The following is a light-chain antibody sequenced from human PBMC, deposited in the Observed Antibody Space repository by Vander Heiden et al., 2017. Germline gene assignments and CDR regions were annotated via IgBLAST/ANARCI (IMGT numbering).Light chain of an antibody. J-gene: IGKJ4*01. CDR2: WAS. CDR3: QQYYSTLLT. V-gene: IGKV4-1*01. CDR1: QSVLYSSNNKTY. Sequence: IVMTHSPDSLAVSLGERATINCKSSQSVLYSSNNKTYLAWYQQKPGQPPKLLIYWASTRESGVPDRFSGSGSGTDFTLTISSLQAEDVAVYYCQQYYSTLLTFGGGTKVEIK.